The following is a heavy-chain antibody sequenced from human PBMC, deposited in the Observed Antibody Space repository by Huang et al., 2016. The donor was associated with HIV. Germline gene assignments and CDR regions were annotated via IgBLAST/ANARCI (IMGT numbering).Heavy chain of an antibody. CDR2: IIPLVGTP. J-gene: IGHJ4*02. V-gene: IGHV1-69*13. CDR1: GGVFSAYA. Sequence: QVQLVQSGAEVKKPGSSVKVSCKASGGVFSAYALSWVRQAPGQGLEWMGGIIPLVGTPNYAQKCQGRVTIIADESTKTTYMELSRLRSEDTAVYYCARTRGHYYETSGYVYWGQGTLVTVSS. CDR3: ARTRGHYYETSGYVY. D-gene: IGHD3-22*01.